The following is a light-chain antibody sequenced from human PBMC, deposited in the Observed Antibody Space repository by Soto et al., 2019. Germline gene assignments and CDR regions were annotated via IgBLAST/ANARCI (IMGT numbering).Light chain of an antibody. V-gene: IGKV3-11*01. CDR1: QSVRTS. Sequence: EVVLTQSPATLSLSPGERATLSCRASQSVRTSLAWYQHKPGQAPRLVIYDASLRANGVPARFGGSGSGTDFTLTINSLEPEDFAVYYCQQRNVWPPITFG. CDR2: DAS. J-gene: IGKJ5*01. CDR3: QQRNVWPPIT.